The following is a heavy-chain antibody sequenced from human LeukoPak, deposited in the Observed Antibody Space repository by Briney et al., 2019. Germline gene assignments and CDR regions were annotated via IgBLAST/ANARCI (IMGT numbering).Heavy chain of an antibody. Sequence: ASVKVSCKASGYIFTSYGISWVRQAPGQGLEWMGWISAYNGNTNYAQKLQGRVTMTTDTSTSTAYMELRSLRSDDTAVYYCARDPTNTSGRYAYFDYWGQGSLVSVSS. J-gene: IGHJ4*02. V-gene: IGHV1-18*01. CDR2: ISAYNGNT. CDR3: ARDPTNTSGRYAYFDY. CDR1: GYIFTSYG. D-gene: IGHD6-19*01.